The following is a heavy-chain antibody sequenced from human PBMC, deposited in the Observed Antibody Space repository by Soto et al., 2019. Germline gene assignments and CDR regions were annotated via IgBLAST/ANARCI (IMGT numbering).Heavy chain of an antibody. D-gene: IGHD5-12*01. CDR1: GFTFSSYS. J-gene: IGHJ4*02. Sequence: EVQLVESGGCLVKPGGSLRLSCAASGFTFSSYSMNWVRQAPGKGLEWVSAISSSSSYIYYADSVKGRFTISRDNAKNSLYLQMNRLRAEDTAVYYCAKREYSGQNDSWGQGTLVTVSS. V-gene: IGHV3-21*01. CDR3: AKREYSGQNDS. CDR2: ISSSSSYI.